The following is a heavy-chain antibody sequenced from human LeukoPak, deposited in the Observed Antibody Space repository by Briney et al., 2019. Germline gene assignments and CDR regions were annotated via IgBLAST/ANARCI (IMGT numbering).Heavy chain of an antibody. CDR2: ISSSSSTI. Sequence: GGSLRLSCAASGFTFSSYSMNWVRQAPGKGLEWVSYISSSSSTIYYADSVKGRFTISRDNAKNSLYLQMNSLRAEDTAVYYCARADYDILTGYYWFDPWGQGTLVTVSS. D-gene: IGHD3-9*01. CDR3: ARADYDILTGYYWFDP. CDR1: GFTFSSYS. J-gene: IGHJ5*02. V-gene: IGHV3-48*01.